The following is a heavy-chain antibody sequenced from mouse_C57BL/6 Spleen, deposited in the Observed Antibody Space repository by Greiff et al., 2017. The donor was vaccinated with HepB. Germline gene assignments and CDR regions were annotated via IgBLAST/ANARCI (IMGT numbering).Heavy chain of an antibody. CDR2: IDPETGGT. CDR3: TRRGDYAWFAY. J-gene: IGHJ3*01. D-gene: IGHD2-4*01. CDR1: GYTFTDYE. V-gene: IGHV1-15*01. Sequence: SGAELVRPGASVTLSCKASGYTFTDYEMHWVKQTPVHGLEWIGAIDPETGGTAYNQKFKGKAILTADKSSSTAYMELRSLTSEDSAVYYCTRRGDYAWFAYWGQGTLVTVSA.